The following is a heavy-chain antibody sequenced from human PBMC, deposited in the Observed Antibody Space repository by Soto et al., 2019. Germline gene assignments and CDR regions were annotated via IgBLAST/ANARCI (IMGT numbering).Heavy chain of an antibody. CDR3: ASLGEVIRFFIRRVDYYMDV. CDR1: GFTFSSYS. J-gene: IGHJ6*03. D-gene: IGHD3-3*01. CDR2: ISSSSSYI. V-gene: IGHV3-21*01. Sequence: GVLRLSCAASGFTFSSYSMNWVRQAPGKGLEWVSSISSSSSYIYYADSVKGRFTISRDNAKNSLYLQMNSLRAEDTAVYYCASLGEVIRFFIRRVDYYMDVWGKGTTVTVSS.